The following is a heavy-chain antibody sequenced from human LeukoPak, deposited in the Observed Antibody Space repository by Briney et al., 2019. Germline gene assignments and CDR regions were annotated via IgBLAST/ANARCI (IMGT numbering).Heavy chain of an antibody. CDR1: GYSFTTYW. J-gene: IGHJ4*01. V-gene: IGHV5-51*01. CDR3: ARKYTSGWPN. Sequence: GESLKNSCKTSGYSFTTYWIGWVRQMPGKGLEWMGIIYPADSDTTYSPSFQGQATISADKSISTAYLQWSSLKASDTAMYYCARKYTSGWPNWGQGTLVTVSS. D-gene: IGHD6-19*01. CDR2: IYPADSDT.